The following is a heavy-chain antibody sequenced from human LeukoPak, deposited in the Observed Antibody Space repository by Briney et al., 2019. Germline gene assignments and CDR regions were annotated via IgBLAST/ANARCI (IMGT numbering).Heavy chain of an antibody. CDR1: GYTFTSYG. Sequence: GASVKVSCKASGYTFTSYGISWVRQAPGQGLEWMGWISAYNGNTNYAQKLQGRVTMTTDTSTSTAYMELRSLRSDDTAVYYCARDPSKNDFWSGYPSPFDYWGQGTLVTVSS. CDR3: ARDPSKNDFWSGYPSPFDY. CDR2: ISAYNGNT. V-gene: IGHV1-18*01. D-gene: IGHD3-3*01. J-gene: IGHJ4*02.